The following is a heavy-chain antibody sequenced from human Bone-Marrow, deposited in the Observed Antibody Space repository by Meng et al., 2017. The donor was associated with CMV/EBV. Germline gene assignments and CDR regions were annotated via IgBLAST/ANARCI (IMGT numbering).Heavy chain of an antibody. CDR1: GFTFNTYS. V-gene: IGHV3-21*01. J-gene: IGHJ3*02. Sequence: GGSLRLSCAASGFTFNTYSMNWVRRASGKGLEWVSSISGRSSYIYYADSVRGRFTISRDNAKNSLYLQMNSLRAEDTAVYYCARAGYVGDYADVFDIWGQGTMVTVSS. CDR3: ARAGYVGDYADVFDI. CDR2: ISGRSSYI. D-gene: IGHD4-17*01.